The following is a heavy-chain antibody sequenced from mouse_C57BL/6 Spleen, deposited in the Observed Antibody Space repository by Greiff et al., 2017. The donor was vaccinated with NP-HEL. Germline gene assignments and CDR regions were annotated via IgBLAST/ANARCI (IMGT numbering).Heavy chain of an antibody. Sequence: QVQLQQPGAELVMPGASVKLSCKASGYTFTSYWMHWVKQRPGHGLEWIGEIDPSDSYSNYNQKFKGKSTLTVDKSSSTAYMQLSSLTSEDSAVYYCASRGDYYAMDYWGQGTSVTVSS. CDR2: IDPSDSYS. V-gene: IGHV1-69*01. J-gene: IGHJ4*01. CDR3: ASRGDYYAMDY. CDR1: GYTFTSYW.